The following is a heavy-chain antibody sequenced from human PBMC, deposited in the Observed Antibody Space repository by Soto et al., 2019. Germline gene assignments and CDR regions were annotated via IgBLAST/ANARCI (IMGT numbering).Heavy chain of an antibody. J-gene: IGHJ6*02. Sequence: PGESLKISCKGSGYSFTSYWIGWVRQMPGKGLEWMGIIYPGDSDTRYSPSFQGQVTISADKSISTAYLQWSSLKASDTAMYYCARRGKAGYYDILTGYYPLYYYYGMDVWGQGTTVTVSS. CDR3: ARRGKAGYYDILTGYYPLYYYYGMDV. V-gene: IGHV5-51*01. CDR1: GYSFTSYW. CDR2: IYPGDSDT. D-gene: IGHD3-9*01.